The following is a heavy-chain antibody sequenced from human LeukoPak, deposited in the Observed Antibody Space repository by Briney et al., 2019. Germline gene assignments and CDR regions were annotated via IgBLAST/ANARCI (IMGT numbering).Heavy chain of an antibody. J-gene: IGHJ4*02. Sequence: GGSLRLSCAASGFTFSSSAMSWVRQAPGKGLEWVSSISGSGSGGSTYYADSVKGRFTISRDNSKNTLYLQMNSLIAEDTAVYYCTGDYYGSGSYADFDYWGQGTLVTVSS. CDR2: ISGSGSGGST. CDR3: TGDYYGSGSYADFDY. V-gene: IGHV3-23*01. D-gene: IGHD3-10*01. CDR1: GFTFSSSA.